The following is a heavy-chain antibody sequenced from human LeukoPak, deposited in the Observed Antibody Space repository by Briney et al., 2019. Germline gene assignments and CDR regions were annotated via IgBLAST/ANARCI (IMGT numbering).Heavy chain of an antibody. V-gene: IGHV3-30*04. CDR1: GFTFSSYA. Sequence: GRSLRLSCAASGFTFSSYAMHWVRQAPGRGLEWVAVISYDGSNKYYADSVKGRFTISRDNTKNSLYLQMNSLRAEDTAVYFCARVAGGKFHLDYWGQGTQVTVSS. CDR3: ARVAGGKFHLDY. CDR2: ISYDGSNK. D-gene: IGHD6-13*01. J-gene: IGHJ4*02.